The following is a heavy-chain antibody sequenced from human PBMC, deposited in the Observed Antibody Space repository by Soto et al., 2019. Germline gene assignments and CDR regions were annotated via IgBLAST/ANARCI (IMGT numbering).Heavy chain of an antibody. D-gene: IGHD3-10*01. V-gene: IGHV3-48*02. Sequence: QLVESGGGSVQPGGSLRLSWAAAGLRFRGFSMAWVRQAPGKGLEWVAYIGVGSSPIYYADSVQGRFTVSRDDARNSLSLQMDGLRDEDTAIYYCSGSRDGFGWGQGTLVTVS. CDR3: SGSRDGFG. CDR1: GLRFRGFS. J-gene: IGHJ4*02. CDR2: IGVGSSPI.